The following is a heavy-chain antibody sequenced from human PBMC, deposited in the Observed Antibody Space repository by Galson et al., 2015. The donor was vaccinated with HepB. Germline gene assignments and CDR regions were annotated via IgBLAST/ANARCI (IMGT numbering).Heavy chain of an antibody. CDR3: ARAGFNSSGYVYYYYGMDV. Sequence: SLRLSCAASGFTFSSYSMNWVRQAPGKGLEWVSSISSSSYIYYADSVKGLFTISRDNAKNSLYLQMNSLRAEDTAVYYCARAGFNSSGYVYYYYGMDVWGQGTTVTVSS. J-gene: IGHJ6*02. V-gene: IGHV3-21*01. CDR2: ISSSSYI. CDR1: GFTFSSYS. D-gene: IGHD3-22*01.